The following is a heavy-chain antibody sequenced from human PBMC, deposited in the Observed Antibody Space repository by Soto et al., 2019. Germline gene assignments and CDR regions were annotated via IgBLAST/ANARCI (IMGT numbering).Heavy chain of an antibody. V-gene: IGHV4-39*01. D-gene: IGHD6-25*01. CDR3: ARHEAGWYFDS. J-gene: IGHJ4*02. CDR1: PGFISSGTNY. Sequence: PSETLSLTSTVSPGFISSGTNYWAWIREPRGKGLEWIANIYYSGSTFYNPSLKSRLTISLDTSKNQFSLKLRSVTAADPAVYYCARHEAGWYFDSWGQGTLVTVSS. CDR2: IYYSGST.